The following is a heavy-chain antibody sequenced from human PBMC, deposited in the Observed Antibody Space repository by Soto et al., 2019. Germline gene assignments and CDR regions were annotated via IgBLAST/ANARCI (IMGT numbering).Heavy chain of an antibody. J-gene: IGHJ4*02. CDR2: IRGSGGTT. CDR3: ARVERYYYDSGCYYSSPVF. D-gene: IGHD3-22*01. Sequence: EVQLLQSGGGLVQPGGSLGLACAASGFTLSSYPMSWVRQATGKALEWCSDIRGSGGTTYYADSVKGRFTIARDTSKNTLLVQMNSLRSVDKAVYYCARVERYYYDSGCYYSSPVFWGQGNLVTVPS. CDR1: GFTLSSYP. V-gene: IGHV3-23*01.